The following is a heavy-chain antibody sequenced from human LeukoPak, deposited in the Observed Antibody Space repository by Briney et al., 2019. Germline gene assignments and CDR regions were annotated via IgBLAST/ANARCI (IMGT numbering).Heavy chain of an antibody. V-gene: IGHV3-74*01. D-gene: IGHD2-15*01. Sequence: PGGSLGLSCAASGFNFSNYWMHWVRQAPGKGLEWVSRINIAGSVTTYADSVKGRFTISRDNAKKTLYLQMNSLRAEDTAVYYCARDMVDWGQGTLVTVSS. CDR2: INIAGSVT. CDR3: ARDMVD. CDR1: GFNFSNYW. J-gene: IGHJ4*02.